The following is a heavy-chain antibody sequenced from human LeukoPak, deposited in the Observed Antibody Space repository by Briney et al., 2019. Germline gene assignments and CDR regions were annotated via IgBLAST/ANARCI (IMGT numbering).Heavy chain of an antibody. CDR2: TYYRSKWYN. CDR3: ARDFSATGDGYWYFDL. D-gene: IGHD7-27*01. V-gene: IGHV6-1*01. CDR1: GDSVSSNSAA. Sequence: SQTLSLTCAISGDSVSSNSAAWSWIRQSPSRGLEWLGRTYYRSKWYNDYAVSVKSRITINPDTSKNQLSLQLNSVTPEDTAVYYCARDFSATGDGYWYFDLWGRGTLVTVSS. J-gene: IGHJ2*01.